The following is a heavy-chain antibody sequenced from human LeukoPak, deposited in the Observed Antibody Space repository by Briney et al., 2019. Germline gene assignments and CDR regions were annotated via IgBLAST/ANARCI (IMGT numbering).Heavy chain of an antibody. CDR2: INHGGYT. CDR1: GGSLSTYY. J-gene: IGHJ4*02. V-gene: IGHV4-34*01. CDR3: ARRPDGFDY. Sequence: SETLSLTCAVYGGSLSTYYWNWIRRPPGKGLEWIGEINHGGYTNYNASLKSRVTISVDTSKNQFSLNVISVTAADTAVYYCARRPDGFDYWGQGILVTVSS.